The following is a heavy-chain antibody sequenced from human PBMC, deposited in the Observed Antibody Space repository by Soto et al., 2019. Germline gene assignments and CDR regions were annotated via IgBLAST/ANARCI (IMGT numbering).Heavy chain of an antibody. D-gene: IGHD2-8*01. CDR2: IYPGDSDT. V-gene: IGHV5-51*01. CDR1: GYRFSSYW. CDR3: ARQGSNGAYYYYGMDV. Sequence: GESLKISCKGSGYRFSSYWIAWVRQMPGKGLEWMGIIYPGDSDTRYSPSFQGQVTMSVDKSNNTAYLHWSSLKASGTAMYYCARQGSNGAYYYYGMDVWGQGTTVTVSS. J-gene: IGHJ6*02.